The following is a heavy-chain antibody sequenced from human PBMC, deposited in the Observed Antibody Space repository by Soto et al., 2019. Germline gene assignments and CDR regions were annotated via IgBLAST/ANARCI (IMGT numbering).Heavy chain of an antibody. CDR2: IYSGGST. Sequence: GESLKISCAASGFTVSSNYMSWVRQAPGKGLEWVSVIYSGGSTYYADSVKGRFTISRDNSKNTLYLQMNSLRAEDTAVYYCARDTDTGGMDVWGQGTTVTVSS. CDR3: ARDTDTGGMDV. D-gene: IGHD5-18*01. V-gene: IGHV3-53*01. CDR1: GFTVSSNY. J-gene: IGHJ6*02.